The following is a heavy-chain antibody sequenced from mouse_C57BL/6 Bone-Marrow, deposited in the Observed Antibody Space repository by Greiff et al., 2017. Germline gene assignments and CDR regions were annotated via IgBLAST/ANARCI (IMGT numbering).Heavy chain of an antibody. Sequence: QVQLQQPGAELVKPGASVKLSCKASGYTFPSYWMQWVKQRPGQGLEWIGESDPSDSYTNYKQKIKGKATLTVDPSSSTDYMQLRSLTSEDSAVYYCARDYYYYAMYYWGQGTSVTVSS. D-gene: IGHD2-13*01. V-gene: IGHV1-50*01. CDR3: ARDYYYYAMYY. J-gene: IGHJ4*01. CDR2: SDPSDSYT. CDR1: GYTFPSYW.